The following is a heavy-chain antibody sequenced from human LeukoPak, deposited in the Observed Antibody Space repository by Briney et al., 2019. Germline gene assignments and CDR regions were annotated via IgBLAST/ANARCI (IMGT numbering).Heavy chain of an antibody. CDR2: ISYDGSNK. J-gene: IGHJ4*02. V-gene: IGHV3-30*03. CDR1: GFTFSSYG. D-gene: IGHD5-24*01. Sequence: GGSLRLSCAASGFTFSSYGMHWVRQAPGKGLEWVVVISYDGSNKYYADSVKGRFTISRDNSKNTLYLQMNSPRAEDTAVYYCARDGYNYYYWGQGTLVTVSS. CDR3: ARDGYNYYY.